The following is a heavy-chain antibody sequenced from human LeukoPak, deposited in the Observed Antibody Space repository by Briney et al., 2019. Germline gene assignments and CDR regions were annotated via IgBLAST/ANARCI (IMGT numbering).Heavy chain of an antibody. CDR2: IHSSGAT. CDR1: GGSISSSDYY. CDR3: ARLITIFEVATSDAFDI. V-gene: IGHV4-39*01. J-gene: IGHJ3*02. Sequence: SETLSLTCTVSGGSISSSDYYWGWIRQPPGKGLEWIGSIHSSGATYYNPSLNSRVTISVDRSKNQLSVKLTSVTAADTAVYYCARLITIFEVATSDAFDIWGPGTVVTVSS. D-gene: IGHD3-3*01.